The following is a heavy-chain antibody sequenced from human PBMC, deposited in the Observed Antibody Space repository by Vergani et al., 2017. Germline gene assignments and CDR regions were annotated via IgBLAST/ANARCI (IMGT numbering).Heavy chain of an antibody. D-gene: IGHD2-2*01. CDR1: GFTFSNYA. CDR2: ISSSSSTI. Sequence: EVQLLESGGGLVQPGGSLRLSCAASGFTFSNYAMSWVRQAPGKGLEWVSYISSSSSTIYYADSVKGRFTISKDNAKNSLYLQMNSLRAEDTAVYYCARDAHGWHCSSTSCSNYYYYGMDVWGQXP. J-gene: IGHJ6*02. V-gene: IGHV3-48*01. CDR3: ARDAHGWHCSSTSCSNYYYYGMDV.